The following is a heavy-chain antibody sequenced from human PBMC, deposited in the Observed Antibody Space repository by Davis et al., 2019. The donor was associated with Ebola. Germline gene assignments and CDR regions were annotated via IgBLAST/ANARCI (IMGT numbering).Heavy chain of an antibody. D-gene: IGHD3-22*01. J-gene: IGHJ4*02. Sequence: GESLKISCAASGFTFRNYYMNWVRQAPGKGLEWVSSISSSGSHISYADSVRGRFTISRDNINNSLYLQMNSLRGEDTAVYFCARDREDYYESTGYYYNYWGQGTLVTVSS. CDR3: ARDREDYYESTGYYYNY. CDR1: GFTFRNYY. CDR2: ISSSGSHI. V-gene: IGHV3-21*01.